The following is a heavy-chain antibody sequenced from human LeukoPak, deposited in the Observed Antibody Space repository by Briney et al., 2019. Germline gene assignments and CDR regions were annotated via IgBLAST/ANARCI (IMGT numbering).Heavy chain of an antibody. CDR2: INPNSGGT. D-gene: IGHD6-19*01. CDR1: GYTFTDYY. J-gene: IGHJ4*02. Sequence: ASEKVSCKASGYTFTDYYIHWVRQAPGQGLEWMGWINPNSGGTNYAQNFQGRVTMSRDTSISTAYMELSRLRYDDTAIYYCARNLAVAGSDYWGQGTLVTVSS. V-gene: IGHV1-2*02. CDR3: ARNLAVAGSDY.